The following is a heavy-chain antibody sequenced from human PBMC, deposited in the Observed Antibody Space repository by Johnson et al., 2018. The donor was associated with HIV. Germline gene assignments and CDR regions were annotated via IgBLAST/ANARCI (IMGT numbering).Heavy chain of an antibody. CDR3: ANSLLLDAFNI. Sequence: VHLVESGGGLVQPGGSLRLSCAASGFSFIDYAMIWVRQATGKGLEWVSFISGGEDDTYYADSVKGRFTISRDNSETTLYLQMNSLRDEDTAVYYCANSLLLDAFNIWGQGTMVTVSS. CDR1: GFSFIDYA. J-gene: IGHJ3*02. V-gene: IGHV3-23*04. CDR2: ISGGEDDT.